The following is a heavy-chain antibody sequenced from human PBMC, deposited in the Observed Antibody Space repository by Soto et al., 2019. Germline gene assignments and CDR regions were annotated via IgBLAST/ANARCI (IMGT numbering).Heavy chain of an antibody. CDR2: IYPGDSDT. V-gene: IGHV5-51*01. D-gene: IGHD2-2*01. CDR1: GYSFTSYC. J-gene: IGHJ5*02. Sequence: GESLKIAGKGSGYSFTSYCIGWVVQMPWEGLEWMGIIYPGDSDTRYSPSFQGQVTISADKSVSTAYLQWSSLKASDTAMYYCARGGYCSSSSCYLANWFDPWGQGTLVTVSS. CDR3: ARGGYCSSSSCYLANWFDP.